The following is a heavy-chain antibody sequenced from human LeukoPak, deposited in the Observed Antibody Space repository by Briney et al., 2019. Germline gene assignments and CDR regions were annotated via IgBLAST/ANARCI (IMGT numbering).Heavy chain of an antibody. CDR3: ARHGPDDFDY. Sequence: GASVKVSCKASGYTFTSYAMHWVRQAPGQRLEWMGWINAGNGNTKYPQKFQGRVTITRDTSASTAYMELSSLRSEDTAVYYCARHGPDDFDYWGQGTLVTVSS. CDR2: INAGNGNT. CDR1: GYTFTSYA. V-gene: IGHV1-3*01. J-gene: IGHJ4*02. D-gene: IGHD2-8*01.